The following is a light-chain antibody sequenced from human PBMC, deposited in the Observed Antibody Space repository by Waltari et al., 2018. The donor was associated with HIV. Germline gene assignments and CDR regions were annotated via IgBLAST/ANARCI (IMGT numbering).Light chain of an antibody. Sequence: DIQMTQSPSTLSASVGDRVTITCRVSQGIGIWLAWYQQKPGKAPKLLIYKASSVESRVATRCSGRGAETESTLTSSSLQPDDCADYYCQQYNSYSQTFGQGTKVEIK. J-gene: IGKJ1*01. CDR1: QGIGIW. V-gene: IGKV1-5*03. CDR2: KAS. CDR3: QQYNSYSQT.